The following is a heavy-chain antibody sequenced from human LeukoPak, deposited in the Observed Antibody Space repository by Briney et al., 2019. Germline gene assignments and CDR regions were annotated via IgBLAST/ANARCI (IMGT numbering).Heavy chain of an antibody. Sequence: GGSLRLSCAASGFTVSSYAMSWVRQAPGKGLEWVSAISGSGGSTYYADSVKGRFTISRDNSKNTLYLQMNSLRAEDTAVYYCAKEVGYGDYRGIDYWGQGTLVTVSS. J-gene: IGHJ4*02. CDR1: GFTVSSYA. CDR2: ISGSGGST. CDR3: AKEVGYGDYRGIDY. D-gene: IGHD4-17*01. V-gene: IGHV3-23*01.